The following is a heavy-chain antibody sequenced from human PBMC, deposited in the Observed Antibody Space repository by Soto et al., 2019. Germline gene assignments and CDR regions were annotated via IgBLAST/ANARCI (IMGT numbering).Heavy chain of an antibody. CDR3: ARLLGYCSSTSCYGYGMDV. Sequence: PGESLKISCKGSGYSFTSYWLSWVRQMPGKGLEWMGRIDPSDSYTNYSPSFQGHVTISADKSISTAYLQWSSLKASNTAMYYCARLLGYCSSTSCYGYGMDVWGQGTTVTVS. CDR1: GYSFTSYW. J-gene: IGHJ6*02. D-gene: IGHD2-2*01. CDR2: IDPSDSYT. V-gene: IGHV5-10-1*01.